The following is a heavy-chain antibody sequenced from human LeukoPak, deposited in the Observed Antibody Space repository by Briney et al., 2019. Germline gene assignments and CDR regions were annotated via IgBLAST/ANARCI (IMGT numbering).Heavy chain of an antibody. D-gene: IGHD1/OR15-1a*01. CDR1: GGPFSDYY. J-gene: IGHJ3*01. Sequence: SETLSLTCAVYGGPFSDYYWSWIRQPPGKGLEWIGEINRSGSTYYNPSLKRRVTISVDTSKNQFSLKLSSVTAADTAVYYCAAFLLQQINVFDVWGQGTMVTVSS. CDR3: AAFLLQQINVFDV. CDR2: INRSGST. V-gene: IGHV4-34*01.